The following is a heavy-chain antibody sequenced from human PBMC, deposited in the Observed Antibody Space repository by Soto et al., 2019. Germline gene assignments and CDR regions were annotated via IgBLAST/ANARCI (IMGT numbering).Heavy chain of an antibody. CDR3: ARDRSYGGNSVMGY. V-gene: IGHV1-69*06. J-gene: IGHJ4*02. Sequence: GASVKVSCKASGGTFSTYAISWVRQAPGQGLEWMGGIIPIFGTANYAQKFQGRVTITADKSTSTAYMELRSLRSEDTAVYYCARDRSYGGNSVMGYWGQGPLVTVSS. CDR1: GGTFSTYA. CDR2: IIPIFGTA. D-gene: IGHD4-17*01.